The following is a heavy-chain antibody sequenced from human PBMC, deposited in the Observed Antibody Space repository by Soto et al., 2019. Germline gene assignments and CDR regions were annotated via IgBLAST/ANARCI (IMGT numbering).Heavy chain of an antibody. CDR2: INAGNGNT. D-gene: IGHD3-16*01. CDR3: ASGRGNNWFDP. J-gene: IGHJ5*02. Sequence: QVQLVQSGAEVKKPGASVKVSCKASGYSLSDYAMHWVRQAPGQRLEWMGWINAGNGNTKYSQKVQGRVTITRDTSASIAYMELSNLRSEDTGVYYCASGRGNNWFDPWGQGTLLTVSS. V-gene: IGHV1-3*01. CDR1: GYSLSDYA.